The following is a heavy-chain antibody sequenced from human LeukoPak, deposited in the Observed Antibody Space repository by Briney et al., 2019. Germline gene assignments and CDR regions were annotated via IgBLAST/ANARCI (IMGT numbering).Heavy chain of an antibody. CDR2: INHRGST. D-gene: IGHD1-20*01. V-gene: IGHV4-34*01. Sequence: SETLSLTCADYGGSFSGYYWTWIRQPPGKGLEWIGEINHRGSTNYNPSLKSRGTISVDTSKNQFSLKLNSVTAADTAVYFCARPATQYNWNYLGSWGRGTLVTVSS. CDR1: GGSFSGYY. CDR3: ARPATQYNWNYLGS. J-gene: IGHJ4*02.